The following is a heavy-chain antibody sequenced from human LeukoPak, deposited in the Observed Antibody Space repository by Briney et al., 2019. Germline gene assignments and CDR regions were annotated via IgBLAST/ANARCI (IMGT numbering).Heavy chain of an antibody. D-gene: IGHD3-10*01. CDR1: GYTFTGYY. J-gene: IGHJ4*02. CDR2: INPNSGGT. Sequence: ASVNVSCKASGYTFTGYYMHWVRQAPGQGLEWMGWINPNSGGTNYAQKFQGWVTMTRDTSISTAYMELTRLRSDDTGVYYCARSRMVRGVIHFDYWGQGTMVTVSS. CDR3: ARSRMVRGVIHFDY. V-gene: IGHV1-2*04.